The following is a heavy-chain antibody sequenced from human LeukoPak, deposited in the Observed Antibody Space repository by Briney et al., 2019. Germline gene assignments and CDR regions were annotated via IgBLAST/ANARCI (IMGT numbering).Heavy chain of an antibody. CDR3: AKDRLRAYDSSGYLFDY. V-gene: IGHV3-9*01. CDR1: GFTFDDYA. Sequence: GGSLRLSCAASGFTFDDYAMRWVRQAPGKGLEWVSGISWNSGSIGYADSVKGRFTISRDNAKNSLYLQMNSLRAEDTALYYCAKDRLRAYDSSGYLFDYWGQGTLVTVSS. CDR2: ISWNSGSI. J-gene: IGHJ4*02. D-gene: IGHD3-22*01.